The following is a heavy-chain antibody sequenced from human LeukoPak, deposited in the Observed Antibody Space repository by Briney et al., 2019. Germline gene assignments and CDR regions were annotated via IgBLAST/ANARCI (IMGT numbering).Heavy chain of an antibody. J-gene: IGHJ3*02. CDR2: IYYSGST. D-gene: IGHD3-22*01. CDR1: GGSISSYY. CDR3: ARPTYYYDSSGSLWGAFDI. V-gene: IGHV4-59*01. Sequence: PSETLSLTCTVSGGSISSYYWSWIRQPPGKGLEWIGYIYYSGSTNYNPSLKSRVTISVDTSKNQFSLKLSSVTAADTAVYYCARPTYYYDSSGSLWGAFDIWGQGTMVTVSS.